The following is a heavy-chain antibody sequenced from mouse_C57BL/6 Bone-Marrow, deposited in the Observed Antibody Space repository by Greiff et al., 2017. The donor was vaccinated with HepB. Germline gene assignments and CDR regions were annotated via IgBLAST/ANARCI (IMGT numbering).Heavy chain of an antibody. D-gene: IGHD1-1*01. V-gene: IGHV2-5*01. Sequence: VQLQQSGPGLVQPSQSLSITCTVSGFSLTSYGVHWVRQSPGKGLEWLGVIWRGGSTDYNAAFMSRLSITKDNSKSQVIFKMNSLQADDTAIYYSAKRGTTVAIGAMDYWGQGTSVTVSS. J-gene: IGHJ4*01. CDR2: IWRGGST. CDR3: AKRGTTVAIGAMDY. CDR1: GFSLTSYG.